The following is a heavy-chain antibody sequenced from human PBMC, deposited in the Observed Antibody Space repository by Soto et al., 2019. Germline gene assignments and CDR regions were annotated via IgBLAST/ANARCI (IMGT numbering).Heavy chain of an antibody. J-gene: IGHJ5*02. CDR2: IYNSGTT. Sequence: WTWIRQHPGKGPEWIGYIYNSGTTFYNPSLGSRVSMSSDAAKNQFSLELRSVTVADTAVYYCAREPITTPRGVTQVDPWG. V-gene: IGHV4-31*02. D-gene: IGHD3-10*01. CDR3: AREPITTPRGVTQVDP.